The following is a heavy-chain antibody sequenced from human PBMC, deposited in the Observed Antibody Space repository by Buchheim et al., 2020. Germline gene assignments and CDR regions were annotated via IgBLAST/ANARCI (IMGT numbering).Heavy chain of an antibody. CDR2: IWYDGSNK. V-gene: IGHV3-33*01. J-gene: IGHJ4*02. Sequence: QVQLVESGGGVVQPGRSLRLSCAASGFTFSSYGMHWVRQAPGKGLEWVAVIWYDGSNKYYADSVKGRFTISRDNSKNTLYLQMNSLRAEDTAVYYCAGGSGYYCGFDYWGQGTL. CDR1: GFTFSSYG. CDR3: AGGSGYYCGFDY. D-gene: IGHD3-22*01.